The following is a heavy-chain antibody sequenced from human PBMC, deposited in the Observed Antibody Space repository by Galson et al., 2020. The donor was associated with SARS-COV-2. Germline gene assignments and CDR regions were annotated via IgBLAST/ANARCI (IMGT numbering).Heavy chain of an antibody. J-gene: IGHJ5*02. V-gene: IGHV4-39*01. CDR3: VRQSMKIGVFASASITGWFDP. CDR2: IYYRGTA. Sequence: SETLSLTCTVSGDSITSRSYYWSWIRQPPGKGLEWIGNIYYRGTAYYNPSLKSRVTISIDTSMNQFSLRLTSVTAADTAVYYCVRQSMKIGVFASASITGWFDPWGRGTLVTVSS. CDR1: GDSITSRSYY. D-gene: IGHD2-8*01.